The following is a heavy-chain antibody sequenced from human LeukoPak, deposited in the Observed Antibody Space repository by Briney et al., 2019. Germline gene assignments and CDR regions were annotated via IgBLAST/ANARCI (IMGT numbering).Heavy chain of an antibody. CDR3: ARLHRAVQGTGFSDY. Sequence: PSETLSLTCSVSGYSISSDYFCGWVRQPPGKGLEWIGSIYHSGSTYYNPSLKSRVTISVDTSKNQFSLKLSSVTAADTAVYYCARLHRAVQGTGFSDYGGQGTLVTVSS. V-gene: IGHV4-38-2*01. D-gene: IGHD6-19*01. J-gene: IGHJ4*02. CDR1: GYSISSDYF. CDR2: IYHSGST.